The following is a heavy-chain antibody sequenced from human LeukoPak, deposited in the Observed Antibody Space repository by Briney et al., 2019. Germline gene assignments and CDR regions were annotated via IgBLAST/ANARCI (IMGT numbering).Heavy chain of an antibody. D-gene: IGHD2-21*01. CDR3: ARGGGIQSCGGKTCFRGFVY. V-gene: IGHV1-2*02. Sequence: VASVKVSCKASGYGFSDYYMHWVRQAPGQGLEYMGWINPNSGDNSCAQKFQGRVSMTRDTSITTLYMELTSLRSDDTAVYFCARGGGIQSCGGKTCFRGFVYWGQGTLVTVS. CDR1: GYGFSDYY. J-gene: IGHJ4*02. CDR2: INPNSGDN.